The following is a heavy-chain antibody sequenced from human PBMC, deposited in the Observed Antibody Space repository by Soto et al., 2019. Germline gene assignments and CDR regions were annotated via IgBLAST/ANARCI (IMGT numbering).Heavy chain of an antibody. CDR1: GFTFSSYA. Sequence: QPGGSLRLSCAASGFTFSSYAMHWVRQAPGKGLEWVAVISYDGSNKYYADSVKGRLTIARDNSKNTLYLQMNSLRAEDKAVYYCARNSSGWYFFYYYYGMDVWGQGTTVTVSS. J-gene: IGHJ6*02. V-gene: IGHV3-30-3*01. CDR2: ISYDGSNK. D-gene: IGHD6-19*01. CDR3: ARNSSGWYFFYYYYGMDV.